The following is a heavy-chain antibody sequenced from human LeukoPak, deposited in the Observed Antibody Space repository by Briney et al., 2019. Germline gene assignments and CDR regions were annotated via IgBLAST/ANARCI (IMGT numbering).Heavy chain of an antibody. CDR1: GFTFSIYA. CDR2: VSNSGGDT. Sequence: GGSLRLSCAASGFTFSIYAMSWVRQAPGKGLEWVSTVSNSGGDTYYADSVKGRFTISRDNSKNTLFLQMNSLRADDTALYYCARGGSGSPYFFDYWGQGSLVTVSS. V-gene: IGHV3-23*01. J-gene: IGHJ4*02. CDR3: ARGGSGSPYFFDY. D-gene: IGHD3-10*01.